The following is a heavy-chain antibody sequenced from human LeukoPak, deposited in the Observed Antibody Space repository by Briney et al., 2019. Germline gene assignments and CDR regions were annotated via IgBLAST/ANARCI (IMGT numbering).Heavy chain of an antibody. CDR3: ARDWLGRWLRSTRWLDYYYGMDV. J-gene: IGHJ6*02. Sequence: ASVKVSCKASGYTFTSYGISWVRQAPGQGLEWMGWISAYNGNTNYAQKLQGRVTMTTDTSTSTAYMELRSLRSDDTAVYYCARDWLGRWLRSTRWLDYYYGMDVWGQGTTVTVSS. CDR1: GYTFTSYG. CDR2: ISAYNGNT. V-gene: IGHV1-18*01. D-gene: IGHD5-12*01.